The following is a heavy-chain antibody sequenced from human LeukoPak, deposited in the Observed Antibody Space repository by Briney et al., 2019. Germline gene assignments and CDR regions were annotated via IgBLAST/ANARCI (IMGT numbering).Heavy chain of an antibody. CDR1: GGSISSISDY. Sequence: SETLSLTCTVSGGSISSISDYWGWIRQPPGKGPEWIGHIYYRGSTFYNPSLRGRVTISVDTSKNQFSLKLNSVTAADTAVYYCARGRYNYALEDYFDYWGQGTLVTVSS. CDR3: ARGRYNYALEDYFDY. V-gene: IGHV4-39*07. D-gene: IGHD5-18*01. CDR2: IYYRGST. J-gene: IGHJ4*02.